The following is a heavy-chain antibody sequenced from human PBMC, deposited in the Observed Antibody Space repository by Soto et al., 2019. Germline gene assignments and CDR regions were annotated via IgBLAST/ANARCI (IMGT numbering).Heavy chain of an antibody. CDR1: GFSLSTSGAG. J-gene: IGHJ4*02. CDR2: ISWKDEK. V-gene: IGHV2-5*01. D-gene: IGHD1-26*01. CDR3: AHRYGGNYYRWYFDS. Sequence: QITLKASGPTLVKPTQTLTVTCTFSGFSLSTSGAGVGWIRQSPGKAPEWLALISWKDEKRYNPGLKSRLTITKDTSKNQVVLTMTDLYPVDTATYFCAHRYGGNYYRWYFDSWGQGTLVTVSS.